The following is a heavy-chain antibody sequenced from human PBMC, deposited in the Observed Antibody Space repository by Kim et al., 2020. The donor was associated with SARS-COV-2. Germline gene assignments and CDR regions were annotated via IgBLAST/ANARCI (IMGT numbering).Heavy chain of an antibody. Sequence: GGSLRLSCAASGFTFESYAMHWVRQAPGKGLEWVAVISYDGSDKYYPDSVKGRFTISRDNSKNTLYLQTNSLRVEDTALYYCAKDIKSGRYYGGGGNYYYYGMDVWGQGTTVTVSS. CDR2: ISYDGSDK. J-gene: IGHJ6*02. CDR3: AKDIKSGRYYGGGGNYYYYGMDV. V-gene: IGHV3-30*18. CDR1: GFTFESYA. D-gene: IGHD1-26*01.